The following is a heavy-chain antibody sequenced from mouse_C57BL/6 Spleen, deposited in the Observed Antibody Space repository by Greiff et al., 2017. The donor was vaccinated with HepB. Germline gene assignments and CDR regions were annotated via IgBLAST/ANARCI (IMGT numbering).Heavy chain of an antibody. D-gene: IGHD1-1*01. J-gene: IGHJ1*03. CDR3: ARECTVVATDWYFDV. Sequence: DVKLQESGPGLVKPSQSLSLPCSVTGYSITSGYYWNWIRQFPGNKLEWMGYISYDGSNNYNPSLKNRISITRDTSQNQFFLQLKSVTTEDTATYYCARECTVVATDWYFDVWGTGTTVTVAS. CDR1: GYSITSGYY. CDR2: ISYDGSN. V-gene: IGHV3-6*01.